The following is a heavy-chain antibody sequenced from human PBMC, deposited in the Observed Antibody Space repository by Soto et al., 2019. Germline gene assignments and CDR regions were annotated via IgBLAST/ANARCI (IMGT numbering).Heavy chain of an antibody. D-gene: IGHD2-8*01. J-gene: IGHJ6*02. CDR3: ARSLYCTNGVCYPEYYYGMDV. V-gene: IGHV5-51*01. CDR1: GYSFTSYW. Sequence: GESLKISCKGSGYSFTSYWIGWVRQMPGKGLEWMGIIYPGDSDTRYSPSFQGQVTISADKSISTAYLQWSSLKASDTAMYYCARSLYCTNGVCYPEYYYGMDVWGQGTTVTV. CDR2: IYPGDSDT.